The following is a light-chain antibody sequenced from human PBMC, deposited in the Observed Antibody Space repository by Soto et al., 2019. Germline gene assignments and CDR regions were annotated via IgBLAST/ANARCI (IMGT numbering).Light chain of an antibody. CDR3: QQTHSLPLS. CDR2: ATS. J-gene: IGKJ3*01. Sequence: DIQMTQSPSSLSASVEDRVIITCRASQGVGGWLAWYQQKPGKVPKLLIYATSSLHSGVPSRFSGSGSGTDFTLSISSLQPEDLATYYCQQTHSLPLSFGPGTKVDIK. CDR1: QGVGGW. V-gene: IGKV1-12*01.